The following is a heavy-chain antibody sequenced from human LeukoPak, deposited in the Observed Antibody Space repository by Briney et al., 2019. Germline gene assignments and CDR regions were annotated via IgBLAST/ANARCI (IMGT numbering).Heavy chain of an antibody. V-gene: IGHV1-18*01. CDR3: ARLNEYGDYVY. CDR1: GYTFTTYG. CDR2: VSVYNGNT. D-gene: IGHD4-17*01. Sequence: ASVKVSCKASGYTFTTYGITWVRQAPGQGLEWMGWVSVYNGNTSYAQKLQGRVTMTTDTSTNTAYMELRSLRSDDTAVYYCARLNEYGDYVYWGQGTLVTVSS. J-gene: IGHJ4*02.